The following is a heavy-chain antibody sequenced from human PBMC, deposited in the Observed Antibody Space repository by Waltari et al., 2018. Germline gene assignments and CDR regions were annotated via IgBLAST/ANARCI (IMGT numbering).Heavy chain of an antibody. CDR2: IYYSGST. J-gene: IGHJ4*02. CDR3: ARDGMNVRGY. V-gene: IGHV4-39*07. CDR1: GGSISSSSYY. Sequence: QLQLQESGPGLVTPSETLSLTCTVSGGSISSSSYYWGWIRQPPGKVLEWIGSIYYSGSTYYNPSLKSRVTISVDTSKNQFSLKLSSVTAADTAVYYCARDGMNVRGYWGQGTLVTVSS. D-gene: IGHD3-10*02.